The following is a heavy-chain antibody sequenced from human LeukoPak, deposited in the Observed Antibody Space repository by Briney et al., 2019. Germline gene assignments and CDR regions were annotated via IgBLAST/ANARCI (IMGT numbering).Heavy chain of an antibody. CDR3: ARDQRYGSGSLFDY. CDR2: ISFHGTDS. D-gene: IGHD3-10*01. J-gene: IGHJ4*02. Sequence: GGSLRLSCAASGFTFISYAIHWVRQAPGKGLEWVAVISFHGTDSFYADSVKGRFTISRDNSKNTLYLQMSSLRAEDTAVYYCARDQRYGSGSLFDYWGQGLLVTVSS. V-gene: IGHV3-30*04. CDR1: GFTFISYA.